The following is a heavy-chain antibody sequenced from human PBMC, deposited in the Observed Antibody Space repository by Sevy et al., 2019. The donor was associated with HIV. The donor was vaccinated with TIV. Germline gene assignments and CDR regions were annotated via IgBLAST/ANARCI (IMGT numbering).Heavy chain of an antibody. D-gene: IGHD3-3*01. V-gene: IGHV4-4*07. CDR2: IDTSGGT. CDR1: GGSISSHY. CDR3: ARYNFWSGHYDYFDY. J-gene: IGHJ4*02. Sequence: SETLSRTCSVSGGSISSHYWSWIRQPAGEGLEWIGRIDTSGGTNYNPSLKTRVTMSIDTSKNQISLRLRSVTAADTAVYYCARYNFWSGHYDYFDYWGPGALVTVSS.